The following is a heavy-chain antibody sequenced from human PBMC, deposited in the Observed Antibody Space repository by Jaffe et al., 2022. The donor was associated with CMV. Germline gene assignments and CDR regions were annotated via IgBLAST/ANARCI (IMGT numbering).Heavy chain of an antibody. V-gene: IGHV4-59*01. J-gene: IGHJ4*02. D-gene: IGHD3-22*01. CDR2: IYYSGST. Sequence: QVQLQESGPGLVKPSETLSLTCTVSGGSISSYYWSWIRQPPGKGLEWIGYIYYSGSTNYNPSLKSRVTISVDTSKNQFSLKLSSVTAADTAVYYCARSLGNRSYYYDSSGVLSFDYWGQGTLVTVSS. CDR1: GGSISSYY. CDR3: ARSLGNRSYYYDSSGVLSFDY.